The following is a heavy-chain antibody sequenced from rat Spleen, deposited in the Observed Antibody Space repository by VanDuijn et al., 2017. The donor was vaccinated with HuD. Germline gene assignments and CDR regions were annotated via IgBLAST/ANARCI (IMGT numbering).Heavy chain of an antibody. CDR2: MWSGGDT. CDR1: GLSLTSSS. CDR3: ARHDYSGDVDFEY. Sequence: QVQLKESGPGLVQPSQTLSLTCTVSGLSLTSSSVSWIRQPPGKGLEWMGIMWSGGDTDYNSAIKSRLRISRDTSKSQVFLKMNSLQPEDTGTYYCARHDYSGDVDFEYWGQGVMVTVSS. J-gene: IGHJ2*01. D-gene: IGHD1-1*01. V-gene: IGHV2-47*01.